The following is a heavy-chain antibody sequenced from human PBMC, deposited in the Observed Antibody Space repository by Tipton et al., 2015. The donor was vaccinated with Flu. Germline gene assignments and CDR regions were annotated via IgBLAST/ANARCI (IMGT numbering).Heavy chain of an antibody. J-gene: IGHJ4*02. CDR1: GDSISTSSYF. V-gene: IGHV4-39*07. CDR3: ARFRLFGSGSHFDS. Sequence: TLSLTCTVSGDSISTSSYFWGWIRQPPGKGLEWIGNIFYTGSIYSNPSLQSRLTISVDTSKSQFSLSLSSVTAADTATYYCARFRLFGSGSHFDSWGQGTRVTVSA. CDR2: IFYTGSI. D-gene: IGHD3-10*01.